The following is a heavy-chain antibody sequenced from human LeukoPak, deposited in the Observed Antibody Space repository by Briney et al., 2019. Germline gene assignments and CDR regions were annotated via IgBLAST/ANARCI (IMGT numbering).Heavy chain of an antibody. CDR2: IYYSGNT. Sequence: SETLSLTCTVSGGSVSSGTYYWSWIRQPPGKGLEWIGYIYYSGNTNYNPSLKSRVTISADTSKNQFSLELSSVTAADTAVYYCVRDRELTYWGQGILVTVSS. J-gene: IGHJ4*02. CDR3: VRDRELTY. V-gene: IGHV4-61*01. D-gene: IGHD5-24*01. CDR1: GGSVSSGTYY.